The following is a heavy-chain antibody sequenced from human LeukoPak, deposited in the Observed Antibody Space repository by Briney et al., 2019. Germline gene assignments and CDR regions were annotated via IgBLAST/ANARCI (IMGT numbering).Heavy chain of an antibody. CDR2: IKSKTDGGTT. Sequence: GGSLRLSCAASGFTFSNAWMSWVRQAPGKGLEWVGRIKSKTDGGTTDYAAPVKGRFTISRDDSKNTLYPQMDSLKTEDTAVYYCTTVLGTMIVVVGYGMDVWGQGTTVTVSS. CDR3: TTVLGTMIVVVGYGMDV. V-gene: IGHV3-15*01. CDR1: GFTFSNAW. J-gene: IGHJ6*02. D-gene: IGHD3-22*01.